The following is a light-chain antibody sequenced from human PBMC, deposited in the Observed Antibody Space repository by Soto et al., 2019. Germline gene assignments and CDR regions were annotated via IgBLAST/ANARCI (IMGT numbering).Light chain of an antibody. J-gene: IGKJ1*01. CDR1: RSVSSSY. CDR2: GAS. V-gene: IGKV3-20*01. Sequence: EIVLTQSPATLSLSPGERATLSCRASRSVSSSYLAWYQQKPGQAPRLLIYGASSRATGIPDRFSGSGSGTDFTLTISRLEPEDFAVYYCQQYGSSPRTFGQGTKVDIK. CDR3: QQYGSSPRT.